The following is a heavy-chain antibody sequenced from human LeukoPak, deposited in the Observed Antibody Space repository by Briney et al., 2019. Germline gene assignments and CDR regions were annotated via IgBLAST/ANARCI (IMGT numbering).Heavy chain of an antibody. CDR1: GFTFSSSA. D-gene: IGHD1-26*01. V-gene: IGHV3-23*01. J-gene: IGHJ4*02. CDR2: ISNNGGYT. Sequence: GGSLRLSCAASGFTFSSSAMSWVRQAPGKGLEWVSAISNNGGYTYYADSVQGRFTISRDNSKSTLCLQMNSLRAEDTAVYYCAKERPRFSGSYFDYWGQETLVTVSS. CDR3: AKERPRFSGSYFDY.